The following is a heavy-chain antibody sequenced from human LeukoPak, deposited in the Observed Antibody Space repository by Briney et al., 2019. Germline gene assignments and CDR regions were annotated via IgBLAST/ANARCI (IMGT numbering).Heavy chain of an antibody. V-gene: IGHV4-4*07. CDR1: GGSISSFY. CDR3: PRSPPYYYDGSGYCVYCFDY. CDR2: IYNTGTT. Sequence: PSETLSLTCTVSGGSISSFYWTWIRQPAGKGLEWVGRIYNTGTTDYNPSLKSRVTMSVDRSKNQFSLKLSAVAAAATAVYFCPRSPPYYYDGSGYCVYCFDYWRQATLVSVSS. D-gene: IGHD3-22*01. J-gene: IGHJ4*02.